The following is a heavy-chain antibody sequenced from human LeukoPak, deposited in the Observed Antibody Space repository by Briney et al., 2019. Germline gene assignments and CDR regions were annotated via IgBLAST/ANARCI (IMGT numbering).Heavy chain of an antibody. V-gene: IGHV4-34*01. D-gene: IGHD5-24*01. CDR3: AGGWIQSNQYFQH. Sequence: PSETLSLTCAVYGGSFSGYYWSWIRQPPGKGLEWIGEINHRGSTNYNPSLKSRVTISVDTSKNQFSLKLSSVTAADTAVYYCAGGWIQSNQYFQHWGQGTLVTVSS. CDR2: INHRGST. J-gene: IGHJ1*01. CDR1: GGSFSGYY.